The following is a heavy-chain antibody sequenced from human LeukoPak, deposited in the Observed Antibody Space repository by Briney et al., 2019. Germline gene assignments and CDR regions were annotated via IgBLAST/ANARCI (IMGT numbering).Heavy chain of an antibody. CDR2: ISSSGSII. Sequence: GGSLRLSCAASGFTFSSYEINWVRQAPGKGLEWVSDISSSGSIIYYADSVKGRFTMSRDNAKNALYLQMNSLRAEDTAVYYCARSSPHCSSTSCYNDAFDIWGQGTMVTVSS. J-gene: IGHJ3*02. D-gene: IGHD2-2*02. V-gene: IGHV3-48*03. CDR1: GFTFSSYE. CDR3: ARSSPHCSSTSCYNDAFDI.